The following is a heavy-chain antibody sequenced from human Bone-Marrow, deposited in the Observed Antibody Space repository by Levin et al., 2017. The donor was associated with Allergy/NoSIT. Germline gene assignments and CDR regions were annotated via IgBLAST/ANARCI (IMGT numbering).Heavy chain of an antibody. CDR2: ISSSGSTI. CDR1: GFTFSSYE. V-gene: IGHV3-48*03. J-gene: IGHJ6*02. CDR3: ARDAPFGYDILTGYYRPADYYYYYGMDV. D-gene: IGHD3-9*01. Sequence: GGSLRLSCAASGFTFSSYEMNWVRQAPGKGLEWVSYISSSGSTIYYADSVKGRFTISRDNAKNSLYLQMNSLRAEDTAVYYCARDAPFGYDILTGYYRPADYYYYYGMDVWGQGTTVTVSS.